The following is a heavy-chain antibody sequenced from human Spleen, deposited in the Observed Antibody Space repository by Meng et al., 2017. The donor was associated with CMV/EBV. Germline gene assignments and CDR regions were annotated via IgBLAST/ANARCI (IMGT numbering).Heavy chain of an antibody. D-gene: IGHD4/OR15-4a*01. J-gene: IGHJ5*02. V-gene: IGHV4-61*08. CDR2: IYDGGST. CDR1: RGSVNSDVYY. Sequence: LPCTVSRGSVNSDVYYWSWIRQPPGKGLEWIGHIYDGGSTNYNPSLKSRVAISVDTSKNQFSLKMRSVTAADTAVYYWARDLLTVVEAWGQGTLVTVSS. CDR3: ARDLLTVVEA.